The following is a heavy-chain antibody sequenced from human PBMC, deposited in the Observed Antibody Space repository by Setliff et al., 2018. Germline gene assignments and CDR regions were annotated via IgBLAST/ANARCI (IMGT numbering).Heavy chain of an antibody. J-gene: IGHJ6*03. CDR2: IIPIFGTA. CDR3: ARDSLLRGIFGVVNMGPNYYYMDV. D-gene: IGHD3-3*01. CDR1: GGTFSSYA. V-gene: IGHV1-69*13. Sequence: WASVKVSCKASGGTFSSYAISWVRQAPGQGLEWMGGIIPIFGTANYAQKFQGRVTITADESTSTAYMELSSLRSEDTAVYYCARDSLLRGIFGVVNMGPNYYYMDVWGKGTTVTVSS.